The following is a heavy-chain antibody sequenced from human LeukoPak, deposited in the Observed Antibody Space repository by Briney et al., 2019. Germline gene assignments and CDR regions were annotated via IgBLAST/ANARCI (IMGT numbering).Heavy chain of an antibody. V-gene: IGHV3-53*01. J-gene: IGHJ4*02. CDR3: AREIRQLVQRGYFDY. Sequence: GGSLRLSCAASGFTVSSNYMSWVRQAPGKGLEWVSVIYSGGSTYYADSVKGRFTISRDNSKNTLYLQMNSLRAEDTAVYYCAREIRQLVQRGYFDYWGQGTLVTVSS. CDR1: GFTVSSNY. D-gene: IGHD6-13*01. CDR2: IYSGGST.